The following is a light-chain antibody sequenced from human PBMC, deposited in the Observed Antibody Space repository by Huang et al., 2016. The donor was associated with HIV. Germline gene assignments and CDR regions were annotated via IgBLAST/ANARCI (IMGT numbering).Light chain of an antibody. CDR3: QHYNKWPPWT. J-gene: IGKJ1*01. Sequence: EIVMTQSPATLSVSPGERVTLSCRASQSISTYLAWYQQKPGQAPRFLIYGASTSATGIPARFSGSVSGTDFTLTISSLQSEDSAVYYCQHYNKWPPWTFGQGTKVEIK. CDR1: QSISTY. V-gene: IGKV3-15*01. CDR2: GAS.